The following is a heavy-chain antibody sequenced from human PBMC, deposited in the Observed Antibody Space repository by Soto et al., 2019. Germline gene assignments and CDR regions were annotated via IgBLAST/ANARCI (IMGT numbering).Heavy chain of an antibody. CDR2: TYYRSKWYN. CDR3: ARGRGSSSVDYYYYGMDV. V-gene: IGHV6-1*01. CDR1: GDSVSSNSAA. Sequence: SQTLSLTCAISGDSVSSNSAAWNWIRQSPSRGLEWLGRTYYRSKWYNDYAVSVKSRITINPNTSKNQFSLQLNSVTPEDTAVYYCARGRGSSSVDYYYYGMDVWGQGTTVTVSS. D-gene: IGHD6-6*01. J-gene: IGHJ6*02.